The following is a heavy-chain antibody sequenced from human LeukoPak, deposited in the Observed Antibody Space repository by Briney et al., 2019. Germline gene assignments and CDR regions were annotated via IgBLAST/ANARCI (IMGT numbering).Heavy chain of an antibody. CDR2: INHSGST. D-gene: IGHD3-22*01. CDR3: ARGHPHYYDSSGYTTKNFDY. J-gene: IGHJ4*02. V-gene: IGHV4-34*01. CDR1: GGSFSGYY. Sequence: PSETLSLTCAVYGGSFSGYYWSWIRQPPGKGLGWIGEINHSGSTNYNPSLKSRVTISVDTSKNQFSLKLSSVTAADTAVYYCARGHPHYYDSSGYTTKNFDYWGQGTLVTVSS.